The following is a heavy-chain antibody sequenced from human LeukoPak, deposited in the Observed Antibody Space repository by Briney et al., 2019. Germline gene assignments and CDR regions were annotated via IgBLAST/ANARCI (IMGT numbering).Heavy chain of an antibody. V-gene: IGHV3-48*04. CDR2: ISHTGSTM. Sequence: GGSLRLSCAASGFRFSSYSMNWVRQAPGKGLEWVSYISHTGSTMSYADPVKGRFTISRDNARNSLHLQMNSLRAEDTAVYYCAIPPLSGTGSSRPLAEIDVWGQGTTVTVSS. CDR3: AIPPLSGTGSSRPLAEIDV. J-gene: IGHJ6*02. D-gene: IGHD3-10*01. CDR1: GFRFSSYS.